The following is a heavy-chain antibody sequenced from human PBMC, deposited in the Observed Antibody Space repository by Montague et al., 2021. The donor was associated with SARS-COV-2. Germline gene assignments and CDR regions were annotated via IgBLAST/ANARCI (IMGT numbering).Heavy chain of an antibody. CDR3: ARDQPIVVVPAAIRGYYYYGMDV. V-gene: IGHV3-74*01. CDR2: INSDGSST. Sequence: SLRLSCAASGLTFSSYWMHWVRQAPGKGLVWVSRINSDGSSTSYADSVKGRFTISRDNAKNTLYLQMNSLRAEDTAVYYCARDQPIVVVPAAIRGYYYYGMDVWGQGTTVTVSS. CDR1: GLTFSSYW. J-gene: IGHJ6*02. D-gene: IGHD2-2*02.